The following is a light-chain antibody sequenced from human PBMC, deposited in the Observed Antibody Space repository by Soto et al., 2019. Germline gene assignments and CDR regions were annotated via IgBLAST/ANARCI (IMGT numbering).Light chain of an antibody. CDR1: SSNIGACYD. CDR2: GNT. CDR3: RSFASSLSVV. J-gene: IGLJ2*01. Sequence: QSVLTQPPSVSGAPGQWVTISCTGSSSNIGACYDVHWYQQLPGKAPKLLIYGNTNRPSGVPDRFSGSKSGTSASLAITGLQAEDEADYYCRSFASSLSVVFGGGTKLTVL. V-gene: IGLV1-40*01.